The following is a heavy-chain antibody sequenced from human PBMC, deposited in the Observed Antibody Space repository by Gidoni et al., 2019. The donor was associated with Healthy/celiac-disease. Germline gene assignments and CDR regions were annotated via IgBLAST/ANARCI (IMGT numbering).Heavy chain of an antibody. CDR2: ISYDGSNK. Sequence: QVQLVESGGGVVQPGRSLRLSCAASGFTFSSYAMHWVRQAPGKGREWVAVISYDGSNKYYADSVKGRFTISRDNYKNTMYLQMNSLRAEDTAVYDCARDFSPHVMGRLDYWGQGTLVTVSS. CDR1: GFTFSSYA. D-gene: IGHD1-1*01. V-gene: IGHV3-30-3*01. J-gene: IGHJ4*02. CDR3: ARDFSPHVMGRLDY.